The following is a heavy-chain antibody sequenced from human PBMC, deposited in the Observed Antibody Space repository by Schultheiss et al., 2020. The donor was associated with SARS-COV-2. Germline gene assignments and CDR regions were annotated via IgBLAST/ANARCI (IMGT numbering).Heavy chain of an antibody. D-gene: IGHD3-22*01. J-gene: IGHJ4*02. CDR2: ISWNSGSI. CDR1: GFTFSSYA. CDR3: AKDSSGYLGSIDY. V-gene: IGHV3-9*01. Sequence: GGSLRLSCAASGFTFSSYAMHWVRQAPGKGLEWVSGISWNSGSIGYADSVKGRFTISRDNAKNSLYLQMNSLRAEDTALYYCAKDSSGYLGSIDYWGQGTLVTVSS.